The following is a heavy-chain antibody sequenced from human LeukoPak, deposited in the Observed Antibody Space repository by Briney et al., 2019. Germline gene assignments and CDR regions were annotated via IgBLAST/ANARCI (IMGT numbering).Heavy chain of an antibody. D-gene: IGHD2-2*01. CDR3: AIGWRYCSSTSCYFDYYYGMDV. J-gene: IGHJ6*04. CDR2: IIPIFGTA. V-gene: IGHV1-69*06. CDR1: GGTFSSYA. Sequence: AASVKVSCKASGGTFSSYAISWVRQAPGQGLEWMGGIIPIFGTANYAQKFQGRVTITADKSMSTAYMELSSLRSEDTAVYYCAIGWRYCSSTSCYFDYYYGMDVWGKGTTVTVSS.